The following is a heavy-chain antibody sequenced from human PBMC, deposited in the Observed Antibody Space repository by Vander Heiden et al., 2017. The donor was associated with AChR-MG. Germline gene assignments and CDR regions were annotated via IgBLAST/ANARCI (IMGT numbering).Heavy chain of an antibody. J-gene: IGHJ6*02. V-gene: IGHV4-61*02. Sequence: QVQLQESGPGLVKPSQTLSLTCIVSGGYISSGSYYWSWIRQPAGKGLEWIGRTYTSGSTNYNPSLKSRVTISVDTSKNQFSLKLSSVTAADTAVYYCARDPGDVWGQGTTVTVSS. CDR1: GGYISSGSYY. CDR3: ARDPGDV. CDR2: TYTSGST.